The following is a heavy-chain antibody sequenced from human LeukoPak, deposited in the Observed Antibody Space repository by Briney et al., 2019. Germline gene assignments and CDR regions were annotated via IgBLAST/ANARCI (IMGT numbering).Heavy chain of an antibody. CDR3: ARESLGARLNYFDY. D-gene: IGHD1-26*01. J-gene: IGHJ4*02. V-gene: IGHV4-34*01. CDR1: GGSFSGYY. CDR2: INHSGST. Sequence: SETLSLTCAVYGGSFSGYYWSWIRQPPGKGLEWIGEINHSGSTNYNPSLKSRVTISVDTSKNQFSLKLSSVTAADTAVYYCARESLGARLNYFDYWGQGTLVTVSS.